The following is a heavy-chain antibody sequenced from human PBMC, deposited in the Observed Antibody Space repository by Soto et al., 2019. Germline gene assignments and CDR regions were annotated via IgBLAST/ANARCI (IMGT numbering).Heavy chain of an antibody. D-gene: IGHD1-26*01. CDR2: IKEDGSEK. CDR1: GFTFSTYW. CDR3: ARDKVVGPTTLDY. Sequence: GGSLRLSCVVSGFTFSTYWMSWVRQAPGKGLEWVANIKEDGSEKYYLDSVKGRFTIYRDNAKNSLYLQMNSLRAEDTAVYYCARDKVVGPTTLDYWGQGTPVTVSS. V-gene: IGHV3-7*03. J-gene: IGHJ4*02.